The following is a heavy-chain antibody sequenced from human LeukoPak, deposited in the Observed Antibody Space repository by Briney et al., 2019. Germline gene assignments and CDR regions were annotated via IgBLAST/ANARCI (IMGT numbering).Heavy chain of an antibody. D-gene: IGHD4-17*01. CDR1: GFTFDDYG. V-gene: IGHV3-20*04. J-gene: IGHJ4*02. CDR3: ARDYDYGDYPGY. Sequence: GGSLRLSCAASGFTFDDYGMSWVRHAPGKGLEWVSGINWNGGSTGYADSVKGRFTISRDNAKNSLYLQMNSLRAEDTALYYCARDYDYGDYPGYWGQGTLVTVSS. CDR2: INWNGGST.